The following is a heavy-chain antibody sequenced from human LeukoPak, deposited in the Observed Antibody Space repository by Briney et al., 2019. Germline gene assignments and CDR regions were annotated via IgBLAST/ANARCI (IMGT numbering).Heavy chain of an antibody. V-gene: IGHV3-74*01. J-gene: IGHJ6*02. CDR3: ASIAAEGYYGMDV. CDR2: MNSDGSTT. CDR1: GFSFGSYW. Sequence: GGSLRLSCAASGFSFGSYWMHWVRQAPGKGLVWVSRMNSDGSTTDYADSVKGRFTISRDNAKNSLYLQMNSLRAEDTAVYYCASIAAEGYYGMDVWGQGTTVTVSS. D-gene: IGHD6-13*01.